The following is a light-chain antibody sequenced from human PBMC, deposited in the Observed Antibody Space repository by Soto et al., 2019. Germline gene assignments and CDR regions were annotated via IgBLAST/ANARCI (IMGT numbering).Light chain of an antibody. J-gene: IGLJ2*01. CDR1: SSDVGGYNY. V-gene: IGLV2-14*03. CDR2: DVT. Sequence: QSALTQPASVSGSPGQSIPISCTGTSSDVGGYNYVSCYQQHPGKAPALLIYDVTNPPSGVSNRFAGSMSGNTASLPISGLQAEDEAEYYCSSYTSSGTLVVFGGGTKLTVL. CDR3: SSYTSSGTLVV.